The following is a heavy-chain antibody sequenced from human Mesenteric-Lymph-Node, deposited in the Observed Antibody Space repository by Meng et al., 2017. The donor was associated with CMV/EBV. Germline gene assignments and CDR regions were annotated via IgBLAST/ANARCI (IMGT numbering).Heavy chain of an antibody. D-gene: IGHD6-6*01. J-gene: IGHJ4*02. Sequence: SQTLSLTCTVSGGSISSSSYYWGWIRQPPGKGLEWIGSIYYSGSTYYNPSLKSRVTISVDTSKNQFSLKLNSVTAADTAVYYCARLEQLVTIDYWGQGTLVTVSS. V-gene: IGHV4-39*07. CDR3: ARLEQLVTIDY. CDR1: GGSISSSSYY. CDR2: IYYSGST.